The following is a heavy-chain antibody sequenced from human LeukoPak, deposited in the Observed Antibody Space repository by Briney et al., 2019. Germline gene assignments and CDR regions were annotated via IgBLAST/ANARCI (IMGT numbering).Heavy chain of an antibody. Sequence: SVKVSCKASGGTFSSYAISWVLQAPGQGLEWMGRIIPILGTANYAQKFQGRVTITTDESTSTAYMELSSLRSEDTAVYYCARDYYDSSGYPPPNWFDPWGQGTLVTVSS. CDR3: ARDYYDSSGYPPPNWFDP. D-gene: IGHD3-22*01. CDR2: IIPILGTA. J-gene: IGHJ5*02. CDR1: GGTFSSYA. V-gene: IGHV1-69*11.